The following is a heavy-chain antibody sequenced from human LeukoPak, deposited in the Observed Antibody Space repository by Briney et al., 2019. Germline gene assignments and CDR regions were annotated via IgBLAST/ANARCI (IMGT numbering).Heavy chain of an antibody. V-gene: IGHV3-74*01. J-gene: IGHJ4*02. CDR3: ATKQWLAPPPDS. D-gene: IGHD6-19*01. CDR2: INTDGTVT. Sequence: SGGSLRLSCAASGFTLSKYWMLWVRQAPGKGLESVSRINTDGTVTTYADSVKGRFIVSRDNADNTMFLQMNSVRDEDTAVYYCATKQWLAPPPDSWGQGTPVTVSS. CDR1: GFTLSKYW.